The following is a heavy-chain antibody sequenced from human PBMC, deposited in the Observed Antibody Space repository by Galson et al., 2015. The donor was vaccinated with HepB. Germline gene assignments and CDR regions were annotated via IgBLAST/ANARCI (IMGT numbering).Heavy chain of an antibody. CDR2: IYSGGST. CDR1: GFTVSSNY. V-gene: IGHV3-66*01. J-gene: IGHJ4*02. D-gene: IGHD3-9*01. CDR3: ARGAGERLRYFDWLPTGPFDY. Sequence: SLRLSCAASGFTVSSNYMSWVRQAPGKGLEWVSVIYSGGSTYYADSVKGRFTISRDNSKNTLYLQMNSLRAEETAVYYCARGAGERLRYFDWLPTGPFDYWGQGTLVTVPS.